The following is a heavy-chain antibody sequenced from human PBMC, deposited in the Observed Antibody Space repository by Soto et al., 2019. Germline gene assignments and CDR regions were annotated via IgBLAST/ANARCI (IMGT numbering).Heavy chain of an antibody. V-gene: IGHV1-69*13. Sequence: SVKVSCKASGGTFSSYAISWVRQAPGQGLEWMGGIIPIFGTANYAQKFQGRVTITADESTSTAYMELSSLRSEDTAVYYCARGVTTVVTRFDYWGQGTLVTVSS. J-gene: IGHJ4*02. CDR2: IIPIFGTA. CDR1: GGTFSSYA. D-gene: IGHD4-17*01. CDR3: ARGVTTVVTRFDY.